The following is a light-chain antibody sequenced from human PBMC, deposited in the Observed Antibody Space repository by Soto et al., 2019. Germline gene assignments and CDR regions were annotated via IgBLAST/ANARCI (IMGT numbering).Light chain of an antibody. V-gene: IGKV3-11*01. J-gene: IGKJ5*01. Sequence: EVVLTQSPVPLSLSPGERATLSCRASQSFRGLLAWYQQKPGQAPRLLIYDAYNRATGIPPRFRGSGSGTDFTLTISSLEPEDSAVYYCQQRHMWPITFGQGTRLEIK. CDR3: QQRHMWPIT. CDR1: QSFRGL. CDR2: DAY.